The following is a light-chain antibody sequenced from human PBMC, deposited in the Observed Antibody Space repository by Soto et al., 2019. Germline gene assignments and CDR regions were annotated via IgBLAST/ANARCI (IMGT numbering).Light chain of an antibody. V-gene: IGKV1-5*03. Sequence: DIQMTQSPSTLSASVGDRVTITCRASQSISTWLAWYQQKPGKAPKSLIYKASTLQSGVPSRFSGSGSGTEFTLTISSLQPDDFATYYCQQYYNYYRTFGQGTKVEIK. CDR1: QSISTW. CDR3: QQYYNYYRT. J-gene: IGKJ1*01. CDR2: KAS.